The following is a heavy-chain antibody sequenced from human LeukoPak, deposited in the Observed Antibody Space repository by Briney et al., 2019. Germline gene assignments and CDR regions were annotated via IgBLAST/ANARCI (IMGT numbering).Heavy chain of an antibody. CDR3: AKTFYYGSGSPFDD. Sequence: SETLSLTCTASDGSMRSRSSGYHWGWIRQPPGNGLEWIGTIDHSGNTYNNPSLKSRVTISVDTSKNQFSLKLRSVTAADTAVYYCAKTFYYGSGSPFDDWGQGTLVTVSS. D-gene: IGHD3-10*01. CDR1: DGSMRSRSSGYH. V-gene: IGHV4-39*01. J-gene: IGHJ4*02. CDR2: IDHSGNT.